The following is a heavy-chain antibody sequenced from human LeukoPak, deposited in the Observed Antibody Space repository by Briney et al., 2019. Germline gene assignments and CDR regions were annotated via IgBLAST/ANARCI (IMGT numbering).Heavy chain of an antibody. J-gene: IGHJ2*01. CDR1: GGSISSSSYY. D-gene: IGHD6-19*01. V-gene: IGHV4-39*01. CDR2: IYYSGST. Sequence: KSSETLSLTCTVSGGSISSSSYYWGWIRQPPGKGLEWIGSIYYSGSTYYNPSLKSRVTISVDTSKNQFSLKLSSVTAADTAVYYCARPHSSGWGRYWYFDLWGRGTLVTVSS. CDR3: ARPHSSGWGRYWYFDL.